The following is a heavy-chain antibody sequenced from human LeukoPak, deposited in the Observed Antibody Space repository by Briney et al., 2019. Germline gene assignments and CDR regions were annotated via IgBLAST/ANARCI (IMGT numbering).Heavy chain of an antibody. CDR2: FYPGDSDT. CDR3: ERRGAIGYGDYIGY. V-gene: IGHV5-51*01. D-gene: IGHD4-17*01. J-gene: IGHJ4*02. CDR1: GYSFTSYW. Sequence: GESLKIPRKGSGYSFTSYWIGWGRQMPGKGLEWMGIFYPGDSDTRYSASFQGQVNISADKSSNTAFLQWSSLEASDTAIYYWERRGAIGYGDYIGYWGQGTLVTVSS.